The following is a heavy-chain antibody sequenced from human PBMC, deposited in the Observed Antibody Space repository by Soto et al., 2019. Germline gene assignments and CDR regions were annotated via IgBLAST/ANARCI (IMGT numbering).Heavy chain of an antibody. CDR1: GYTFTSYA. J-gene: IGHJ5*02. D-gene: IGHD6-13*01. CDR3: ASTFIAAVWNWFDP. V-gene: IGHV1-3*01. CDR2: INAGNGNT. Sequence: ASVKVSCKASGYTFTSYAMHWVRQAPRQRLEWMGWINAGNGNTKYSQKFQGRVTITRDTSASTAYMELSSLRSEDTTVYYCASTFIAAVWNWFDPWGQGTLVTVSS.